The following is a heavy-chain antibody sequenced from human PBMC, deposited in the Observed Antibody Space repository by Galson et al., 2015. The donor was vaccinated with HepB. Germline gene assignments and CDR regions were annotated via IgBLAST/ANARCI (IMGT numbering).Heavy chain of an antibody. V-gene: IGHV3-21*04. CDR1: GFTFSSYS. J-gene: IGHJ3*02. CDR2: ISSSSSYI. D-gene: IGHD3-3*01. Sequence: SLRLSCAASGFTFSSYSMNWVRQAPGKGLAWVSSISSSSSYIYYADSVKGRFTISRDNSKNTLYLQMNSLRAEDTAVYYCAKDLRRITIFGVVTTSDAFDIWGQGTMVTVSS. CDR3: AKDLRRITIFGVVTTSDAFDI.